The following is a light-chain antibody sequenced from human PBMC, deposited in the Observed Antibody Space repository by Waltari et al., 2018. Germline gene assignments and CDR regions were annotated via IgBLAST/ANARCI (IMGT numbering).Light chain of an antibody. CDR3: NSRDSSGNRVV. J-gene: IGLJ2*01. V-gene: IGLV3-19*01. Sequence: YQQKPGQAPVLVIYGKNNRPSGIPYRFSGSSSGNTASLTITGAQAEDEADYYCNSRDSSGNRVVFGGETKLTVL. CDR2: GKN.